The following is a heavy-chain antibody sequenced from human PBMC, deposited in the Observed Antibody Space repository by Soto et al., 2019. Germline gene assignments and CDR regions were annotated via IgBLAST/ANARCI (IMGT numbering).Heavy chain of an antibody. D-gene: IGHD6-13*01. Sequence: ASVKVSCKASGYTFTSYDINWVRQATGQGLEWMGWMNPNSGNTGYAQKFQGRVTMTRNTSISTAYMELSSLRSEDTAVYYCARARDDGIAAAMKTNIGGKGKRVTVP. CDR3: ARARDDGIAAAMKTNI. CDR1: GYTFTSYD. V-gene: IGHV1-8*01. CDR2: MNPNSGNT. J-gene: IGHJ6*03.